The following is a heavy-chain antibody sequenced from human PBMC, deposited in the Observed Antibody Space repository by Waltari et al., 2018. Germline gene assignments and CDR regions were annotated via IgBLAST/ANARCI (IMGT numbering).Heavy chain of an antibody. CDR3: ATSGGSPLQGVIVVSGDYYYLDV. CDR1: GYTPTARA. V-gene: IGHV1-24*01. Sequence: QVRLVQSGAEVKKPGASVKVSGNLSGYTPTARATHWVRHALGKGLGWMGNFGAREGHDIYGQKLQGRVTMNEDTSTHTAYLELSSLRSEDTAVYSCATSGGSPLQGVIVVSGDYYYLDVSGPGTPVTVSS. J-gene: IGHJ6*03. CDR2: FGAREGHD. D-gene: IGHD3-10*01.